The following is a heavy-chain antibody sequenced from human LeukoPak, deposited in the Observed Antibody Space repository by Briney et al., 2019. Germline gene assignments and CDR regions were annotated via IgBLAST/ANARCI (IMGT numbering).Heavy chain of an antibody. D-gene: IGHD6-19*01. V-gene: IGHV4-38-2*02. J-gene: IGHJ6*03. CDR3: ARDETYSSGWQPNHYYYYMDV. CDR1: DYSISSGYF. CDR2: TCHSGTT. Sequence: SETLSLICTVSDYSISSGYFWGWIRQPPGKGLEWIGSTCHSGTTYYNPYLKSRVTISVHTSKNQFSLKLTSVTAADAAVYYCARDETYSSGWQPNHYYYYMDVWGKGTTVTVSS.